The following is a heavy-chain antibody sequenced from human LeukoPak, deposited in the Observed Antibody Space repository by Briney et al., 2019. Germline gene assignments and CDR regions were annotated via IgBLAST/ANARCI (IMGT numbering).Heavy chain of an antibody. J-gene: IGHJ4*02. V-gene: IGHV3-15*01. Sequence: GGSLRLSCAASGFTVSSDYMSWVRQAPGKGLEWIGRIKSKTDGGTTDYAAPVKGRFTISRDDSKNTLYLQMNSLKTEDTAVYYCTTLLLTRSGSYPDYWGQGTLVTVSS. D-gene: IGHD1-26*01. CDR1: GFTVSSDY. CDR2: IKSKTDGGTT. CDR3: TTLLLTRSGSYPDY.